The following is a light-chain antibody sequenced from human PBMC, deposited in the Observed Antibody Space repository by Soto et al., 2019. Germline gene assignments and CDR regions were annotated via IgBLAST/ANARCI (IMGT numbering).Light chain of an antibody. CDR3: SSYTSSNTLVI. Sequence: QSALTQPASVSGSPGQSITISCTGTSSDVGAYNYVSWYQQRPGKAPQLMIYEVSNRPSGLSNRFSGSKSGNTASLTISGLQAEDEADYYCSSYTSSNTLVIFGGGTKVTVL. CDR2: EVS. V-gene: IGLV2-14*01. J-gene: IGLJ2*01. CDR1: SSDVGAYNY.